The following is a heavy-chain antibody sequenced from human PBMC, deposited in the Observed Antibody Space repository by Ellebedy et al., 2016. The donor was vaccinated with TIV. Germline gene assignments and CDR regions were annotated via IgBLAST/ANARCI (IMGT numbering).Heavy chain of an antibody. J-gene: IGHJ6*02. CDR2: IYPGDYDT. CDR1: GYSFTSYW. D-gene: IGHD2-2*03. Sequence: GGSLRLXXKGSGYSFTSYWIGWVRQMPGKGLEWMGIIYPGDYDTRYSPSFQGQVTISADKSISTAYLQWSSLKDSDTAMYYCATTILDRTNYGMDVWGQGTTVTVSS. CDR3: ATTILDRTNYGMDV. V-gene: IGHV5-51*01.